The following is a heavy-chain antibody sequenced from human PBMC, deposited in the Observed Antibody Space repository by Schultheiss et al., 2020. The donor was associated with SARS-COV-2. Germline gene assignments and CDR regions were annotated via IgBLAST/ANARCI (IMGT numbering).Heavy chain of an antibody. CDR3: ARVRGGGDFDY. J-gene: IGHJ4*02. CDR1: GFTFSSYA. V-gene: IGHV3-30-3*01. D-gene: IGHD2-15*01. Sequence: GGSLRLSCTASGFTFSSYAIHWVRQAPGKGLEWVAVISYDGSNKYYAGSVKGRFTISRDNSKNTRYLQMNSLRAEDTAVYYCARVRGGGDFDYWGQGTLVTVSS. CDR2: ISYDGSNK.